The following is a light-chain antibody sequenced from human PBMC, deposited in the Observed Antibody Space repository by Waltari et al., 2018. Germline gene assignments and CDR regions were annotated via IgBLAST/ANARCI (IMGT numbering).Light chain of an antibody. CDR1: QTVRTTS. V-gene: IGKV3-20*01. Sequence: CRASQTVRTTSLAWYQQKPGQAPTLLIYGASSRATGIPDRFSGSGSGTDFSLTISSLEPEDFAVYYCQQYDISPRTFGGGTKVEIK. CDR3: QQYDISPRT. CDR2: GAS. J-gene: IGKJ4*01.